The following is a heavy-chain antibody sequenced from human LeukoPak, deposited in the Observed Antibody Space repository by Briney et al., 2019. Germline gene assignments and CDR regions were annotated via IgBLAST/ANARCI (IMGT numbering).Heavy chain of an antibody. CDR3: ARWTGGGTAAPFYY. D-gene: IGHD2-2*01. V-gene: IGHV3-30*03. Sequence: GGSLRLSCAASGFTFSNYYMNWVRQAPDKGLEWVALISYDGDNKYYADSVKGRFTISRDNSKNTLYLQMNSLRADDTAVYYCARWTGGGTAAPFYYGGQGTLVTVPS. CDR2: ISYDGDNK. CDR1: GFTFSNYY. J-gene: IGHJ4*02.